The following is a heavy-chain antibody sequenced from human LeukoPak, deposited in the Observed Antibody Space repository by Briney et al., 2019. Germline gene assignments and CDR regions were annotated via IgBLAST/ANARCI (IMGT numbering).Heavy chain of an antibody. V-gene: IGHV3-9*01. CDR3: AKDRSYYYYGMDV. J-gene: IGHJ6*02. CDR2: ISWNSGSI. Sequence: PGGSLRLSCAASGFTFDDYAMHWVRQAPGKGLEWVSGISWNSGSIGYAESVKGRFTISRDNTKNSLYLQMNSLRAEDTALYYCAKDRSYYYYGMDVWGQGTTVTVSS. CDR1: GFTFDDYA.